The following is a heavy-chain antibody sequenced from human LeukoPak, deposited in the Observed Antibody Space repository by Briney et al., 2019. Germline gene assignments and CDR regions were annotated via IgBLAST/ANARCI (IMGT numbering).Heavy chain of an antibody. Sequence: PGGSLRLSCAASGFTFSRNNMNWVRQAPGKGLEWISYISFSSDMIYYADSVKGRFTISRDNAKNSLYLQMNSLRAEDTAVYYCARVPVASDSTCFDSWGQGTLVIVSS. J-gene: IGHJ4*02. D-gene: IGHD2/OR15-2a*01. V-gene: IGHV3-48*04. CDR2: ISFSSDMI. CDR1: GFTFSRNN. CDR3: ARVPVASDSTCFDS.